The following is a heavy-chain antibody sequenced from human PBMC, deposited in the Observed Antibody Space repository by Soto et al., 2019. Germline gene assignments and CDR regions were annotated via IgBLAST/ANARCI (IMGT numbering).Heavy chain of an antibody. CDR1: GFTFSSYG. CDR2: ISYDGSNK. Sequence: GGSLRLSCAASGFTFSSYGMHWVRQAPGKGLEWVAVISYDGSNKYYADSVKGRFTISRDNSKNTLYLQMNSLRAEDTAVYYCAKDSPELLWFGEFDYWGQGTLVTVSS. J-gene: IGHJ4*02. V-gene: IGHV3-30*18. CDR3: AKDSPELLWFGEFDY. D-gene: IGHD3-10*01.